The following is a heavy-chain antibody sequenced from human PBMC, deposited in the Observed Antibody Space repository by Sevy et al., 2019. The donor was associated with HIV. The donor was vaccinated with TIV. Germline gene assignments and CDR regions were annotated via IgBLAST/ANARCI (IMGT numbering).Heavy chain of an antibody. Sequence: GGSLRLSCAASGFSFSAYSMNWVRQAPGKGLEWVSSISSSSNYIYYANSVKGGFTISRDNAKNLFYLQMNSLRAEDSAVYQCARDRGVGTSSYGMDVWGQGTTVTVSS. CDR3: ARDRGVGTSSYGMDV. D-gene: IGHD1-26*01. CDR2: ISSSSNYI. V-gene: IGHV3-21*01. CDR1: GFSFSAYS. J-gene: IGHJ6*02.